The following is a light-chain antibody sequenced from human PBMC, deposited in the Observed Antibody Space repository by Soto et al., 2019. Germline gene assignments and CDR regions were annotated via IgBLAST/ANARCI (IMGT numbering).Light chain of an antibody. CDR3: QHYSEWPPWT. V-gene: IGKV3-15*01. CDR2: GAS. J-gene: IGKJ1*01. Sequence: DIVMTQSPATLSVSPGERATLSCRASQSVRNNLAWYQQKPGQAPRLLIFGASTRATGTPARFSGSGSGTEFTLTISSLQSEDFAVYYCQHYSEWPPWTFGQGTKVDIK. CDR1: QSVRNN.